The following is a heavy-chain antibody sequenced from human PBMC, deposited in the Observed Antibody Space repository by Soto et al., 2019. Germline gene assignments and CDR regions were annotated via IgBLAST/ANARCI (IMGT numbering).Heavy chain of an antibody. J-gene: IGHJ4*02. Sequence: PGGSLRLSCAASGFTFSSYAMNWVRQAPGKGLEWVSTIRSSGVSTYYADSVKGRFTISRDNSKNTLYLQMNSLAAEDTAVYYCVTHSWNYWGQGTLVTVSS. D-gene: IGHD1-1*01. CDR2: IRSSGVST. V-gene: IGHV3-23*01. CDR3: VTHSWNY. CDR1: GFTFSSYA.